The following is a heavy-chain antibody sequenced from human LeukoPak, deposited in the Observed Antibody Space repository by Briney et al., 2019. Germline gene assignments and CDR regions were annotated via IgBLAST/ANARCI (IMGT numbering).Heavy chain of an antibody. J-gene: IGHJ4*02. CDR2: ISGSGGST. V-gene: IGHV3-23*01. CDR3: AKWGPSGGYSDY. CDR1: GFTFSTYA. Sequence: GGSLRLSCAASGFTFSTYAMTWVRQAPGKGLEWVSAISGSGGSTYYADSVKGRFTISRDNSKNTLYLQMNSLRAEDTAVYYCAKWGPSGGYSDYWGQGTLVTVSS. D-gene: IGHD5-12*01.